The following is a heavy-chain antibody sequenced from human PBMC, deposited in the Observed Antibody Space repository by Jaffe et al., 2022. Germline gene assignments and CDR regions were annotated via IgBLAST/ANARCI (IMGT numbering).Heavy chain of an antibody. CDR1: GGSISSSSYY. CDR2: IYYSGST. V-gene: IGHV4-39*01. D-gene: IGHD4-17*01. Sequence: QLQLQESGPGLVKPSETLSLTCTVSGGSISSSSYYWGWIRQPPGKGLEWIGSIYYSGSTYYNPSLKSRVTISVDTSKNQFSLKLSSVTAADTAVYYCARHAEDDTTVIYYYYYYMDVWGKGTTVTVSS. CDR3: ARHAEDDTTVIYYYYYYMDV. J-gene: IGHJ6*03.